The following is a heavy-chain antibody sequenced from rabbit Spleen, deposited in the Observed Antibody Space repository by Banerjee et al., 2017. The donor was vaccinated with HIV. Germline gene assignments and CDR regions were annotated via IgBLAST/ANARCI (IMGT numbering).Heavy chain of an antibody. V-gene: IGHV1S43*01. CDR2: IYPVFGIT. J-gene: IGHJ4*01. CDR1: GFDLNNYNY. Sequence: QSLEESGGGLVKPEGSLTLTCKTSGFDLNNYNYICWVRQAPGKGLEWIGDIYPVFGITNYANWMKGRFTISSDNAQNTVDLQMNSLTAADTATYFCVRNANGGWDLWGPGTLVTVS. CDR3: VRNANGGWDL. D-gene: IGHD4-1*01.